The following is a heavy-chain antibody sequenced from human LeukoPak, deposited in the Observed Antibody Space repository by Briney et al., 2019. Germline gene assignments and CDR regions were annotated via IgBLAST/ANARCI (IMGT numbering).Heavy chain of an antibody. Sequence: SETLSLTCTVAGGSISSSSYNWAWIRQPPGKGLEWIGNIDNIGSTYYNPSLQSRVTISVDKSKDQRSLKLNSVTATDTAIYYCARPPGIAAAWFDPWGQGTLVTVSS. J-gene: IGHJ5*02. CDR2: IDNIGST. D-gene: IGHD6-13*01. CDR1: GGSISSSSYN. CDR3: ARPPGIAAAWFDP. V-gene: IGHV4-39*01.